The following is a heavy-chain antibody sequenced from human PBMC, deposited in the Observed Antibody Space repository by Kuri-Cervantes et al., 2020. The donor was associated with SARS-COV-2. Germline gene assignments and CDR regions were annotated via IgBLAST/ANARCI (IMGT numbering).Heavy chain of an antibody. Sequence: GGSLRLSCAASGFTFSGSAMHWVRQVSGKGLEWVGRIRSKANSYATAYAASVKGRFTISRDDSKNTAYLQMNSLRAEDTAVYYCAKGPYCSSTSCYPYYFDYWGQGTLVTVSS. CDR2: IRSKANSYAT. D-gene: IGHD2-2*01. J-gene: IGHJ4*02. CDR1: GFTFSGSA. CDR3: AKGPYCSSTSCYPYYFDY. V-gene: IGHV3-73*01.